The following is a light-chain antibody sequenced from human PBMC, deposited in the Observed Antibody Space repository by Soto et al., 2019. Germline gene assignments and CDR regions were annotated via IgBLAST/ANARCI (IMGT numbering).Light chain of an antibody. CDR1: SSTVGGFNV. Sequence: QSALTQPASVSGSPGQSITISCTGTSSTVGGFNVVSWYQQHPGKAPKVIIYEGIKRPSGVPDRFSGSKSGNTASLTVSGLQAEDEADYYCSSYAGSSNVFGTGTKLTVL. CDR3: SSYAGSSNV. CDR2: EGI. J-gene: IGLJ1*01. V-gene: IGLV2-14*02.